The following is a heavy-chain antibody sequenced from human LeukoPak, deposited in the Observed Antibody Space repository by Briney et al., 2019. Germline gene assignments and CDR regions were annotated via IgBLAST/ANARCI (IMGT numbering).Heavy chain of an antibody. CDR3: ARYALYDILTGPFDP. CDR1: GGSISSYY. J-gene: IGHJ5*02. D-gene: IGHD3-9*01. Sequence: SETLSLTCTVSGGSISSYYWSWIRQPAGKGLEWIGRIYTSGSTNYNPSLKSRVTMSVATSKNQFSLKLSSLTAADTAVYYCARYALYDILTGPFDPWGQGTLVTVSS. V-gene: IGHV4-4*07. CDR2: IYTSGST.